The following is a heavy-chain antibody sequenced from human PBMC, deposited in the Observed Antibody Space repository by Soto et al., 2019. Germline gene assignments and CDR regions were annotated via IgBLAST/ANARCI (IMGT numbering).Heavy chain of an antibody. CDR2: IYYSGST. CDR1: GGSISSYY. CDR3: ARVTTGTTAFGGYYYYYYDMDV. D-gene: IGHD1-1*01. J-gene: IGHJ6*03. V-gene: IGHV4-59*01. Sequence: SETLSLTCTVSGGSISSYYWSWIRQPPGKGLEWIGYIYYSGSTNYNPSLKSRVTISVDTSKNQFSLKLSSVTAADTAVYYCARVTTGTTAFGGYYYYYYDMDVWGKGTTVTVSS.